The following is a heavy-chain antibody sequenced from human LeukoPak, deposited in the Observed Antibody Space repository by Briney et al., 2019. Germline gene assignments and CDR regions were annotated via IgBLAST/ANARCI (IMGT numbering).Heavy chain of an antibody. D-gene: IGHD5-12*01. CDR2: INSGGSKT. V-gene: IGHV3-74*01. CDR3: ARPIRGYDGFDI. CDR1: GFTFTNYW. Sequence: GGSLRLSCAASGFTFTNYWMYWVRQAPGKGLVWVSRINSGGSKTNYADSVNGRFTISIDNAKNTLYLQMNRMRAEDTAMYYCARPIRGYDGFDIWGQGTMVTVSS. J-gene: IGHJ3*02.